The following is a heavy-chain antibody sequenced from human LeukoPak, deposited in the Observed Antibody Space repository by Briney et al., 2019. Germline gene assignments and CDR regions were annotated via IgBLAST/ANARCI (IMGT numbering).Heavy chain of an antibody. CDR2: INPNSGGT. J-gene: IGHJ6*02. D-gene: IGHD4-11*01. CDR1: GYTFTGYY. CDR3: ARTTAEGYYGMDV. Sequence: ASVTVSCTASGYTFTGYYMHWVRQAPGQELEWMGWINPNSGGTNYAQKFQGWVTMTRDTSISTAYMELSRLRSDDTAVYYCARTTAEGYYGMDVWGQGTTVTVSS. V-gene: IGHV1-2*04.